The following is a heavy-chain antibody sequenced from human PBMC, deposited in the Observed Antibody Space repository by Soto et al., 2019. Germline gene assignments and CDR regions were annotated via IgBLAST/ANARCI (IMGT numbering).Heavy chain of an antibody. Sequence: EVQLVESGGGLVKPGGSLRLSCAASGFTFSNAWMNWVRQAPGKGLEWVGRIKSKTDGGTTDYAAPVKGRFTISRDDSKNTLYLQMNSMKTEDTAVYYCTTAIQLWSQVDYWGQGTLVTVSS. CDR1: GFTFSNAW. V-gene: IGHV3-15*07. CDR3: TTAIQLWSQVDY. D-gene: IGHD5-18*01. J-gene: IGHJ4*02. CDR2: IKSKTDGGTT.